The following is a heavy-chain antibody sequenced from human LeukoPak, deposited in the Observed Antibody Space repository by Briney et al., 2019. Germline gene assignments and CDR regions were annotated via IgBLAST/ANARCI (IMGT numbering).Heavy chain of an antibody. CDR2: IYSGGST. CDR3: AKDRIITIFGVVTPFDY. CDR1: GFTVSSNY. Sequence: QSGGSLRLSCAASGFTVSSNYMSWVRQAPGKGLEWVSVIYSGGSTYYADSVKGRFTISRDNSKNTLYLQMNSLRAEDTAVYYCAKDRIITIFGVVTPFDYWGQGTLVTVSS. V-gene: IGHV3-53*05. D-gene: IGHD3-3*01. J-gene: IGHJ4*02.